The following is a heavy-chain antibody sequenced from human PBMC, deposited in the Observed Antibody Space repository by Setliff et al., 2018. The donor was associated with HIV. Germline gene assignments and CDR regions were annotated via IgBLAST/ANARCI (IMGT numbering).Heavy chain of an antibody. V-gene: IGHV1-18*01. CDR1: GYTFATYG. CDR3: ATYYYDSSGHLPEWYFDL. D-gene: IGHD3-22*01. Sequence: ASVKVSCKASGYTFATYGISWLRQAPGQGLEWMGWISAFNGPTNYAQKFQGRVTIAADKSTSTAYMELSSLRSEDTAVYYCATYYYDSSGHLPEWYFDLWGRGTLVTVSS. J-gene: IGHJ2*01. CDR2: ISAFNGPT.